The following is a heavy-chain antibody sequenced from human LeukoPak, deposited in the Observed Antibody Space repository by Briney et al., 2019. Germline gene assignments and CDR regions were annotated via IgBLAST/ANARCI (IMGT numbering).Heavy chain of an antibody. D-gene: IGHD3-16*02. J-gene: IGHJ4*02. CDR1: GFTFSDYA. CDR2: ISDSGGST. V-gene: IGHV3-23*01. Sequence: HPGGSLRLSCVASGFTFSDYAMSWVRQAPGKGLEWVSGISDSGGSTYYADSVKGRCTISRDNSKNTVSLQMNNLRAEDTAVYFCARHDSFIPYWGQGTLVTVTS. CDR3: ARHDSFIPY.